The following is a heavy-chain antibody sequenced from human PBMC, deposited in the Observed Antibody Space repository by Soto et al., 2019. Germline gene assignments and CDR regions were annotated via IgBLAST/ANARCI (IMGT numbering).Heavy chain of an antibody. Sequence: ASVKVSCKASGYTFTGCYMHWVRQAPGQGLEWMGWINPNSGGTNYAQKFQGRVTMTRDTSISTAYMELSRLRSDDTAVYYCARDPTXYGSGSSYYYYYYGMDVWGQGTTVTVSS. CDR2: INPNSGGT. J-gene: IGHJ6*02. CDR3: ARDPTXYGSGSSYYYYYYGMDV. V-gene: IGHV1-2*02. CDR1: GYTFTGCY. D-gene: IGHD3-10*01.